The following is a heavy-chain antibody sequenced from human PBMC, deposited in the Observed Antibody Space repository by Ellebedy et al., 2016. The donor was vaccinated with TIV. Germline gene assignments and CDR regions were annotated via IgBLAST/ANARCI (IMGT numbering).Heavy chain of an antibody. D-gene: IGHD6-19*01. CDR3: ARGGRDQWLIDY. CDR1: GFTFSGFG. CDR2: INRDGSSA. Sequence: GESLKLSCAASGFTFSGFGIHWVRQAPGTGLVWLSRINRDGSSANYADSVTGRFSISRDNSKNTHYVQMNSLRAEETAVYYCARGGRDQWLIDYWGQGTLVTVSS. J-gene: IGHJ4*02. V-gene: IGHV3-74*01.